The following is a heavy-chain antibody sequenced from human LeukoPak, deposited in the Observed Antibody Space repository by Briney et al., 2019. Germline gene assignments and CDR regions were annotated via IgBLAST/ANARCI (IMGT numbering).Heavy chain of an antibody. CDR2: ISYDGSIK. V-gene: IGHV3-30*18. D-gene: IGHD4-11*01. CDR1: GINFRNAW. J-gene: IGHJ4*02. CDR3: AEDQQLQPFHY. Sequence: PGGSLRLSCVASGINFRNAWMTWVRQAPGKGLEWVQFISYDGSIKYYADSVKGRFTISRDNSKNTLYLQMNSLRVEDTSVYYCAEDQQLQPFHYWGQGTLVTVSS.